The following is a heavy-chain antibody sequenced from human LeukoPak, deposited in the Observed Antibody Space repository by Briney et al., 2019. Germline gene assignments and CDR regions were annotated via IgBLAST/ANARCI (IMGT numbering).Heavy chain of an antibody. J-gene: IGHJ5*02. CDR3: ARGGLYCSGGSCSVWFDP. CDR2: ISHTEST. CDR1: GGSFSGYY. D-gene: IGHD2-15*01. Sequence: ESLSLTCAVYGGSFSGYYWSWIRQPPGKGLEWIGEISHTESTNYNPSLKSRVNISSETSKNQFSLKLSSVTAADTAVYYCARGGLYCSGGSCSVWFDPWGQGTLV. V-gene: IGHV4-34*01.